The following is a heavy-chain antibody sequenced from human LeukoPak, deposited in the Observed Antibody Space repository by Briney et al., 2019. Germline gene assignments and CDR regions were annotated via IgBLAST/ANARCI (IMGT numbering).Heavy chain of an antibody. CDR3: SKTSRRNSPYDSPFDY. D-gene: IGHD5-12*01. CDR1: GFTFSTYA. V-gene: IGHV3-23*01. Sequence: GGSLRLSCAASGFTFSTYAMSSVRQAPGKGLEWVSAVRGSGSDTYYADSVKGRFTISRDNSKNTLFLQMNSLRAEDTAIYYCSKTSRRNSPYDSPFDYWGQGTLVTVSS. CDR2: VRGSGSDT. J-gene: IGHJ4*02.